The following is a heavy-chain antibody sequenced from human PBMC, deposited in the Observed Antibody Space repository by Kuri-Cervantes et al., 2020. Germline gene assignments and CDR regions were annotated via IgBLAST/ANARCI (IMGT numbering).Heavy chain of an antibody. CDR3: ARKPGYSSSWYYVQRN. V-gene: IGHV4-61*01. D-gene: IGHD6-13*01. Sequence: GSLRLSCTVSGGSVSSGSYYWSWIRQPPGKGLEWIGYIYYSGSTNYNPSLKSRVTISVDTSKNQFSLKLSSVTAADTAVYYCARKPGYSSSWYYVQRNWGQGTLVTDSS. J-gene: IGHJ4*02. CDR2: IYYSGST. CDR1: GGSVSSGSYY.